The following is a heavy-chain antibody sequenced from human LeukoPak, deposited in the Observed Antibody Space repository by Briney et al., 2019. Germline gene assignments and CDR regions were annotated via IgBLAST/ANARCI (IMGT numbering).Heavy chain of an antibody. CDR3: ATQWDGGAGAFDT. CDR1: GFTFSTSG. J-gene: IGHJ3*02. CDR2: ISGSGGST. D-gene: IGHD1-26*01. Sequence: AGGSLRLSCAASGFTFSTSGMSWVRQAPGKGLEWVSAISGSGGSTNYADSVKGRFTISRDNSKNTLYLQMNSLRAEDTAMYYCATQWDGGAGAFDTWGQGTMVTVSS. V-gene: IGHV3-23*01.